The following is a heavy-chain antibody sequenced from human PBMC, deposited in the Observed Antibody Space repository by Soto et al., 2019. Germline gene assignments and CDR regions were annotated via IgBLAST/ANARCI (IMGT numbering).Heavy chain of an antibody. CDR2: ISYDGSNK. J-gene: IGHJ3*02. CDR3: AKDVVYSSSWYRGGFDAFDI. V-gene: IGHV3-30*18. CDR1: GFTFSSYG. Sequence: GGSLRLSCAASGFTFSSYGMHWVRQAPGKGLEWVAVISYDGSNKYYADSVKGRFTISRDNSKNTLYLQMNSLRAEDMAVYYGAKDVVYSSSWYRGGFDAFDIWGQGTMVTVSS. D-gene: IGHD6-13*01.